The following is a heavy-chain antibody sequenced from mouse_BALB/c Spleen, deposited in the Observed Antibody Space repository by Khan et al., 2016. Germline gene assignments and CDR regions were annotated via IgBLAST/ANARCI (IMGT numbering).Heavy chain of an antibody. D-gene: IGHD2-3*01. V-gene: IGHV3-2*02. CDR1: GYSITSDYA. CDR2: INYSGSA. J-gene: IGHJ4*01. CDR3: ARDGSRYNYAMDH. Sequence: EGQRGESGPGLVKPSQSLSLTCTVSGYSITSDYAWNWIRQFPGNKLEWMGYINYSGSANYNPSPKSRISITRAPSKNQFFLQLKSVTTEDTATYYCARDGSRYNYAMDHWGQGTSVTVSS.